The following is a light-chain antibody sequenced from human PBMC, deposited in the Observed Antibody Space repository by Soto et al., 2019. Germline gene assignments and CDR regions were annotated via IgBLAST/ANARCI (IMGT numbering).Light chain of an antibody. V-gene: IGKV3-15*01. CDR3: HQYHVWPLYT. Sequence: EIVMTQSPTTVSVSPGERATLSCRASQNINSNLAWYQQKPGQAPRLLISGASTRATGIPARFSGSGSGTEFTLSISSLQSEDFAVYYCHQYHVWPLYTFGQGTKLEIK. CDR2: GAS. CDR1: QNINSN. J-gene: IGKJ2*01.